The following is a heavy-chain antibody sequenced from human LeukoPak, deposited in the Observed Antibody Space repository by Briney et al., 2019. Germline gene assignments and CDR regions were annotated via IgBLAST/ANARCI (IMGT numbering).Heavy chain of an antibody. J-gene: IGHJ6*02. V-gene: IGHV1-69*04. CDR1: GGTFSSYA. Sequence: SVKVSCKASGGTFSSYAISWVRQAPGQGLEWMGRIIPILGIANYAQKFQGRVTITADKSTSTAYMELSSLRSEDTAAYYCAREDQLLYSYYYYGMDVWGQGTTVTVSS. CDR3: AREDQLLYSYYYYGMDV. CDR2: IIPILGIA. D-gene: IGHD2-2*02.